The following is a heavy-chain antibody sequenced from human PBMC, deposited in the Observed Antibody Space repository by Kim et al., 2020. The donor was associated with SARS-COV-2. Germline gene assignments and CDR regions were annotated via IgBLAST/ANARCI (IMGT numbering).Heavy chain of an antibody. CDR3: ARDHGGYNWNYRGWFDP. D-gene: IGHD1-7*01. CDR2: IIPIFGTA. J-gene: IGHJ5*02. Sequence: SVKVPCKASGGTFSSYAISWVRQAPGQGLEWMGGIIPIFGTANYAQKFQGRVTITADESTSTAYMELSSLRSEDTAVYYCARDHGGYNWNYRGWFDPWGQGTLVTVSS. V-gene: IGHV1-69*13. CDR1: GGTFSSYA.